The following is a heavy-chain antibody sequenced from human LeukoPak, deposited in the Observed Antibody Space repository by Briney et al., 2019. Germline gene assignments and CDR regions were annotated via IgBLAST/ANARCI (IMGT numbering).Heavy chain of an antibody. Sequence: PSETLSLTCTVSGVSINDYFWNWIRQTPGKGLEWIGYTHHRGNTNYNSSLKSRVTISVDTSKNQFSLKLSSVTAADTAVYYCARDYGITMVRGVIGWFDPWGQGTLATVSS. V-gene: IGHV4-59*12. CDR3: ARDYGITMVRGVIGWFDP. CDR2: THHRGNT. CDR1: GVSINDYF. J-gene: IGHJ5*02. D-gene: IGHD3-10*01.